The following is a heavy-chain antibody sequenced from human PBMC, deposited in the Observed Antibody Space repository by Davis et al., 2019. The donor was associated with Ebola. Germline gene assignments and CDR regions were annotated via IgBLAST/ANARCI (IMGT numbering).Heavy chain of an antibody. D-gene: IGHD3-22*01. CDR3: ARDLRYDSSGSDYYFYMDV. V-gene: IGHV4-31*03. Sequence: PSETLSLTCTVSGGSISRGGSYWSWVRQVPGKGLEWIGYIYYSGSTYYKPSLKSRVTISLDTSKNQFSLNLSSVTAADRAVYYCARDLRYDSSGSDYYFYMDVWGKGTTVTVSS. CDR2: IYYSGST. CDR1: GGSISRGGSY. J-gene: IGHJ6*03.